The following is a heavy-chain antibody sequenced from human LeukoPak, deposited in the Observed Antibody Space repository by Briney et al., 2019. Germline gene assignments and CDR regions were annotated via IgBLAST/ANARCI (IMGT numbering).Heavy chain of an antibody. CDR3: ARERFVGGVPAAIGY. V-gene: IGHV1-2*06. J-gene: IGHJ4*02. CDR1: GYTFTIYG. CDR2: INPNSGGT. D-gene: IGHD2-2*01. Sequence: ASVKVSCKASGYTFTIYGINWVRQAPGQGLEWMGRINPNSGGTNYAQKFQGRVTMTRDTSISTAYMELSRLRSDDTAVYYCARERFVGGVPAAIGYWGQGTLVTVSS.